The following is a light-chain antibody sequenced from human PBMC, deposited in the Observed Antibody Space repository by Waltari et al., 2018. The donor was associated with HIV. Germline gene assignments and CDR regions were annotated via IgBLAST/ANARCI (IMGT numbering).Light chain of an antibody. J-gene: IGKJ4*01. V-gene: IGKV1D-16*01. CDR3: QQYASFPPS. Sequence: DTQMTQSPSSLSASVGDRVTITCRATPHISSWLAWYQQRPGKAPKSLIHAVSNLQKGAPSRFSGSGSGTDFNLTINGLQSEDFAIYYCQQYASFPPSFGGGTKIEI. CDR1: PHISSW. CDR2: AVS.